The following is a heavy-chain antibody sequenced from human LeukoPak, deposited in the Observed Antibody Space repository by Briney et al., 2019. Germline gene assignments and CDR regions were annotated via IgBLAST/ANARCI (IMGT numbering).Heavy chain of an antibody. CDR3: ARRLRGVVVAATYNWFDP. J-gene: IGHJ5*02. CDR2: IYYSGST. V-gene: IGHV4-30-4*01. D-gene: IGHD2-15*01. Sequence: SETLSLTCTVSGGSISSGDYYWSWIRQPPGKGLEWIGYIYYSGSTYYNPSLKSRVTISVDTSKNQFSLKLSSVTAADTAVYYCARRLRGVVVAATYNWFDPWGQGTLVTVSS. CDR1: GGSISSGDYY.